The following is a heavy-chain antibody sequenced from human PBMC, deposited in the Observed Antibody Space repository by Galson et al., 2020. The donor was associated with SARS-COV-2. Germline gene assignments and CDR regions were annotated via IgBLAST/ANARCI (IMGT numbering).Heavy chain of an antibody. CDR2: INPNSGGT. J-gene: IGHJ4*02. CDR3: ARETEMATFNYFYY. Sequence: ASVKVSCKTSGYTFTAYYIHCVRQAPGQGLECMGWINPNSGGTTYSQKFQGWVTMTRDTSISTAYMELSRLKSDDTAVYYCARETEMATFNYFYYWGQGTLVTVS. CDR1: GYTFTAYY. V-gene: IGHV1-2*04. D-gene: IGHD5-12*01.